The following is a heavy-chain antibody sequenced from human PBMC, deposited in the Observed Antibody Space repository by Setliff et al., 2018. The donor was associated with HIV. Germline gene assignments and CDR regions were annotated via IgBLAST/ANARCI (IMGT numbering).Heavy chain of an antibody. CDR3: AREGAVPGSYYFDY. CDR1: GFTFSSYS. V-gene: IGHV3-21*06. CDR2: LSSNENYI. J-gene: IGHJ4*02. D-gene: IGHD6-19*01. Sequence: GGSLRLSCAASGFTFSSYSMSWVRQAPGKGLEWVSSLSSNENYIYYADSVKGRFTISRDNAKNSLYLQMNSLRAEDSAVYFCAREGAVPGSYYFDYWGQGTLVTVSS.